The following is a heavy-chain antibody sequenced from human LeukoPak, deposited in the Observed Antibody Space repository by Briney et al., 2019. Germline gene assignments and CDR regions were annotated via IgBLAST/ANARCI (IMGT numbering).Heavy chain of an antibody. CDR2: INHSGST. D-gene: IGHD4-17*01. Sequence: SETLSLTCAVYGGSFSGYYWSWIRQPPGKGLEWIGEINHSGSTNYNPSLKSRVTISVDTSKNHFSLKLSSVTAADTAVYYCATPYGATPGAFDIWGQGTMVTVSS. V-gene: IGHV4-34*01. CDR3: ATPYGATPGAFDI. J-gene: IGHJ3*02. CDR1: GGSFSGYY.